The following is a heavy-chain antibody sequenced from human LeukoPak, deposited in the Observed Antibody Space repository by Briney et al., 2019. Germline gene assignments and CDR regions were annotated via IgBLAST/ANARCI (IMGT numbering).Heavy chain of an antibody. D-gene: IGHD6-13*01. CDR1: GGSISSYY. CDR2: IYYSGST. Sequence: PSETLSLTCTVSGGSISSYYWSWIRQPPGKGLEWIGYIYYSGSTNYNPSLKSRVTISVDTSKNQFSLKLSSVTAADTAVYYCARVGIAAAGGDYYYGMDVWGQGTTVTVSS. CDR3: ARVGIAAAGGDYYYGMDV. J-gene: IGHJ6*02. V-gene: IGHV4-59*01.